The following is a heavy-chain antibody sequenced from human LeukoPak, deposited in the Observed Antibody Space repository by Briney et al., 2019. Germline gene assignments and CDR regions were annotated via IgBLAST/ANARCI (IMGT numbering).Heavy chain of an antibody. CDR3: ATSRGSSTSCYDY. J-gene: IGHJ4*02. CDR1: GHTFTNYD. D-gene: IGHD2-2*01. V-gene: IGHV1-8*03. CDR2: MNPNSGNT. Sequence: GASVTVSYKHSGHTFTNYDINWVRQAPGQGLEWMGWMNPNSGNTGYAQKFQGRVTITRNTSISTAYMELSSLRSEDTAVYYCATSRGSSTSCYDYWGQGTLVTVSS.